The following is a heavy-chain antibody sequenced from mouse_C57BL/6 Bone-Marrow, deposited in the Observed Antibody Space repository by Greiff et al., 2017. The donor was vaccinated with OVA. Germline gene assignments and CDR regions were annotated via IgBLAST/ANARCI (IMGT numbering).Heavy chain of an antibody. D-gene: IGHD1-1*01. V-gene: IGHV10-1*01. J-gene: IGHJ2*01. CDR3: VRYYYGSSYGYFDY. Sequence: EVHLVESGGGLVQPKGSLKLSCAASGFSFNTYAMNWVRQAPGKGLEWVARIRSKSNNYATYYADSVKDRFTITRDDSESMLYLQMNNLKTEDTAMYYCVRYYYGSSYGYFDYWGQGTTLTVSS. CDR1: GFSFNTYA. CDR2: IRSKSNNYAT.